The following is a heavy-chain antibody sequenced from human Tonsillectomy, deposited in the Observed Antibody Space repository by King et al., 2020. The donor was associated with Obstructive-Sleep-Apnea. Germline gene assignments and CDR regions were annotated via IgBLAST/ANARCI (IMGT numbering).Heavy chain of an antibody. CDR2: IGTAGDT. Sequence: VQLVESGGGLVQPGGSLRLSCAASGFTFSSYDMHWVRQATGKGLEWVSAIGTAGDTYYPGSVEGRFTISSENAKNSLYLQMNSLRAGDTAVYYCARVSYYYDSSGYLKYYFDYWGQGTLVTVSS. V-gene: IGHV3-13*04. J-gene: IGHJ4*02. CDR3: ARVSYYYDSSGYLKYYFDY. CDR1: GFTFSSYD. D-gene: IGHD3-22*01.